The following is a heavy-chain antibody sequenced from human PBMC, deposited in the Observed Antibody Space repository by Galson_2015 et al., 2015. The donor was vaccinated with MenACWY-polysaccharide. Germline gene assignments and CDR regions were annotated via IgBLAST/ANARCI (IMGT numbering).Heavy chain of an antibody. CDR3: AREGSRIVSHAFDT. J-gene: IGHJ3*02. D-gene: IGHD3-16*02. V-gene: IGHV3-30*07. Sequence: DSVKGRFSVSRDNSKSTLYLEMNNLRAEDTALYYCAREGSRIVSHAFDTWSQGTMVIVSS.